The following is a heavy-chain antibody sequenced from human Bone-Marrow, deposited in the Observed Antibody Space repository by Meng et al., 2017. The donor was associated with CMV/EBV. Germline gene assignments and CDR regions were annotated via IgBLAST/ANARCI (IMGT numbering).Heavy chain of an antibody. CDR3: TTALRLTLVGVVTQGDY. V-gene: IGHV3-15*01. CDR1: DFSFSNAW. D-gene: IGHD3-3*01. CDR2: IKSKTDGGTT. Sequence: GGSLRLSCAASDFSFSNAWMNWVRQAPGKGLEWVGLIKSKTDGGTTDYAAPVKGRFTISRDDSKNTQYLQMNSLNTEDTAVYYCTTALRLTLVGVVTQGDYWGQGTLVTVSS. J-gene: IGHJ4*02.